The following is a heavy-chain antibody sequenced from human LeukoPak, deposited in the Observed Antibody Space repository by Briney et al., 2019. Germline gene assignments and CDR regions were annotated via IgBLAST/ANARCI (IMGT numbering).Heavy chain of an antibody. V-gene: IGHV3-23*01. CDR2: ISGSGGST. D-gene: IGHD2-2*01. Sequence: GGSLRLSCAASRFTFSSYAMSWVRQAPGKGLEWVSAISGSGGSTYYADSVKGRFTISRDNSKNTLYLQMNSLRAEDTAVYYCAKQDIVVVPAAVVDYWGQGTLVTVSS. CDR1: RFTFSSYA. J-gene: IGHJ4*02. CDR3: AKQDIVVVPAAVVDY.